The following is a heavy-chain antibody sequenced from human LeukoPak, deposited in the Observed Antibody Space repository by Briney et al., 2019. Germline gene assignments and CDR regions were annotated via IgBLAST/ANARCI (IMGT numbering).Heavy chain of an antibody. D-gene: IGHD2-8*01. CDR1: GGSITQTNY. J-gene: IGHJ1*01. Sequence: PSETLSLTCDVSGGSITQTNYWTWVRQPPGKGLEWIGEVNLQGSTNYNPSLMRRVAISVDTSANHVSLQLTSVTAADTAVYYCASMYFSQYLQHWGQGTLVTVSS. CDR3: ASMYFSQYLQH. CDR2: VNLQGST. V-gene: IGHV4-4*02.